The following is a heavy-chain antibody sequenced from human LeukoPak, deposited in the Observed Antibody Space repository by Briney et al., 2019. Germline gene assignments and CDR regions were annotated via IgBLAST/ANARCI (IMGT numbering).Heavy chain of an antibody. CDR3: AKDSGRVRGVSDF. CDR1: GFIFSDYA. V-gene: IGHV3-23*01. D-gene: IGHD3-10*01. Sequence: GGSLRLSCAVSGFIFSDYAMTWVRQAPGKGLEWVSIISGSGGSTNYADSVKGRFTISRDNSKNTLYMQMNSLRAEDTAVYYCAKDSGRVRGVSDFWGQGTLVTVSS. J-gene: IGHJ4*02. CDR2: ISGSGGST.